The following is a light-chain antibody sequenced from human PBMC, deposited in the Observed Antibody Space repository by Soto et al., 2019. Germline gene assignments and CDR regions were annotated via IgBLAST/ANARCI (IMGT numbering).Light chain of an antibody. CDR1: QRISNF. J-gene: IGKJ1*01. CDR3: QQRRNWLWT. CDR2: DAS. Sequence: EIVLTQSPATLSLSPGERATLSCSASQRISNFLAWYQQKPGQAPRLLIYDASNRATGIPARFSGSGSGTDYPLTTSNLQPEDLGIDCCQQRRNWLWTFGQGTKVEVK. V-gene: IGKV3-11*01.